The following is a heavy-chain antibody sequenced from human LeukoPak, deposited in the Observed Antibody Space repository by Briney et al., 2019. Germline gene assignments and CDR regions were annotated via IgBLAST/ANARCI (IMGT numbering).Heavy chain of an antibody. J-gene: IGHJ4*02. CDR3: ARVHSSGWYLCDY. D-gene: IGHD6-19*01. CDR2: ISGSGGST. CDR1: GFTFSSYA. V-gene: IGHV3-23*01. Sequence: PGGSQRLSCAASGFTFSSYAMSWVRQAPGKGLEWVSAISGSGGSTYYADSVKGRFTISRDNSKNTLYLQMNSLRAEDTAVYYCARVHSSGWYLCDYWGQGTLVTVSS.